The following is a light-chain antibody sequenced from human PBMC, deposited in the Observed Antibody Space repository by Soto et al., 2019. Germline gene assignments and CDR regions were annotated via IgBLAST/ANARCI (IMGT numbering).Light chain of an antibody. CDR3: QQCGSSPWT. Sequence: LSCRASQSVSSFYLAWYQQKPGQAPRLLIYAASSRATGIPDRFSGGGSGTDFTLTISRLEPEDFAVYYCQQCGSSPWTFGQGTKVDIK. J-gene: IGKJ1*01. V-gene: IGKV3-20*01. CDR1: QSVSSFY. CDR2: AAS.